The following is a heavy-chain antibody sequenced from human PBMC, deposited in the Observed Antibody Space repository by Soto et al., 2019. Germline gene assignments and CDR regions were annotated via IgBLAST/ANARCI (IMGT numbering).Heavy chain of an antibody. Sequence: PSETLSLTCTVSGGSISSYYWSWIRQPPGKGLDWIGYIYYSGSTNYNPSLKSRVTISVDTSKNQFSLKLSSVTAADTAVYYCAREQAKGGYYYYGMDVWGQGTTVTVSS. CDR3: AREQAKGGYYYYGMDV. CDR1: GGSISSYY. CDR2: IYYSGST. D-gene: IGHD1-26*01. V-gene: IGHV4-59*08. J-gene: IGHJ6*02.